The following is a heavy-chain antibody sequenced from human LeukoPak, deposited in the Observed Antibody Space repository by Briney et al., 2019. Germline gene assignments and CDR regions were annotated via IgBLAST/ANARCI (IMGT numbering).Heavy chain of an antibody. V-gene: IGHV4-59*10. CDR3: ARGYYYDSSGYSDDAFDI. D-gene: IGHD3-22*01. CDR1: GGSFSGYY. J-gene: IGHJ3*02. CDR2: IYTSGST. Sequence: SETLSLTCAVYGGSFSGYYWSWIRQPAGKGLEWIGRIYTSGSTNYNPSLKSRVTMSVDTSKNQFSLKLSSVTAADTAVYYCARGYYYDSSGYSDDAFDIWGQGTMATVSS.